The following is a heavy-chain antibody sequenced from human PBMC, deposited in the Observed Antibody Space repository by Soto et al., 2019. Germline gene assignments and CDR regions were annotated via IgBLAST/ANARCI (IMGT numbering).Heavy chain of an antibody. CDR1: GVYVSNHNYY. CDR3: ASYTSGRSGPALDV. J-gene: IGHJ6*02. CDR2: IHYSGST. D-gene: IGHD3-10*01. V-gene: IGHV4-61*01. Sequence: LAITCTVSGVYVSNHNYYWTWIRQPPGKGPEWVGYIHYSGSTNHNPSLKSRVTMSVDTAKNQFSLELTSVTAADTAVYYCASYTSGRSGPALDVWGQGTTVTVSS.